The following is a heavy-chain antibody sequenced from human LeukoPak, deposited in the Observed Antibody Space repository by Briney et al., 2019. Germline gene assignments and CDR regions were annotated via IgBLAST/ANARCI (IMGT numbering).Heavy chain of an antibody. J-gene: IGHJ5*02. D-gene: IGHD2-2*03. CDR2: IYTSGTP. V-gene: IGHV4-4*07. Sequence: SETLSLTCTVSGGSISSYYWSWIRQPAGKGLVWIGRIYTSGTPNYNPSLKSRVTMSLDTSKNQFSLKLSSVTAADTAVYYCARDRMDPNWFDPWGQGTLVTVSS. CDR1: GGSISSYY. CDR3: ARDRMDPNWFDP.